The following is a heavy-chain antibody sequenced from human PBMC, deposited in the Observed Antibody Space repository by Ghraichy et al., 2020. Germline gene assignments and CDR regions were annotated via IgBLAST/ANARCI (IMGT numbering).Heavy chain of an antibody. CDR3: AKDQEQQLVHPYWYLHL. D-gene: IGHD6-13*01. CDR1: GFTFSNYA. CDR2: ISGSGGDT. V-gene: IGHV3-23*01. J-gene: IGHJ2*01. Sequence: LSLTCAASGFTFSNYAMTWVRQAPGKGLEWVSAISGSGGDTYYADSVKGRFTISRDNSKHTLYLQMNSLRAEDTAVYYCAKDQEQQLVHPYWYLHLWGRGTLVTVSS.